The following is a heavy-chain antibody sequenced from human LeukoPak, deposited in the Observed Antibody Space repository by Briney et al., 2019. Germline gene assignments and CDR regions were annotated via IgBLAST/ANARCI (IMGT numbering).Heavy chain of an antibody. CDR1: GFTFSSYA. V-gene: IGHV3-23*01. J-gene: IGHJ5*02. CDR2: ISGSGDST. D-gene: IGHD3-10*01. CDR3: AKDAVRGSGRINWFDP. Sequence: GGSLRLSCAASGFTFSSYAMSWVRQAPGKGLEWVSAISGSGDSTYYADSVKGRFTISRDNSKNTLYLQMNSLRAEDTAVYYCAKDAVRGSGRINWFDPWGQETLVTVSS.